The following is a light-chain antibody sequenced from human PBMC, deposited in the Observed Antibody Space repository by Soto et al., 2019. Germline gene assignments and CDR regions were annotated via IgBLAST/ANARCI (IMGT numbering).Light chain of an antibody. Sequence: QSALTQPASVSGSPGQSITISCTGTSSDVGSYNLVSWYQQHPGKAPKLMIYEGSKRPSGVSNRFSGSKSGNTASLTISGLRAEDEADYYCCSYAGSSTPYVFGTGTQAHRP. V-gene: IGLV2-23*01. CDR1: SSDVGSYNL. CDR3: CSYAGSSTPYV. CDR2: EGS. J-gene: IGLJ1*01.